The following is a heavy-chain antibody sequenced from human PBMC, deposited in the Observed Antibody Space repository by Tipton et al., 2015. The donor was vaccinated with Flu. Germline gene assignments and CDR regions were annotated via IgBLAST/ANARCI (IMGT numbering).Heavy chain of an antibody. D-gene: IGHD1-26*01. CDR2: IYSDGST. V-gene: IGHV3-66*02. J-gene: IGHJ4*02. Sequence: SLRLSCAASGFTVSREYMNWVRQAPGKGLEWVSVIYSDGSTYYADSVKGRFTISRDKSKNTLSLQTNSRRAEDTAVYYCAREAVGATYLDHWGQGTLVTVSS. CDR3: AREAVGATYLDH. CDR1: GFTVSREY.